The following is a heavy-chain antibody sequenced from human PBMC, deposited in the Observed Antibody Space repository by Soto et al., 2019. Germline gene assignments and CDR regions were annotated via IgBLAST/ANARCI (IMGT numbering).Heavy chain of an antibody. Sequence: EVPLLESGGGLVQPGGSLRLSCAASGFTFSSYAMSWVRQAPGKGREWVSAISGSGGSTYYADSVKGRFTITRDNSKNSLYLQIDSLGGEDTAVYYCAKAALNSCGSGSYESYYFDYWGQGSLVTVSS. J-gene: IGHJ4*02. D-gene: IGHD3-10*01. CDR1: GFTFSSYA. CDR3: AKAALNSCGSGSYESYYFDY. CDR2: ISGSGGST. V-gene: IGHV3-23*01.